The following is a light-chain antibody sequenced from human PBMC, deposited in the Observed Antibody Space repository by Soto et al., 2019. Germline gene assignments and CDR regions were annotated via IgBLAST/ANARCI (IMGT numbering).Light chain of an antibody. CDR3: MQATQVPWT. CDR1: QSLVHGDGNTY. V-gene: IGKV2-24*01. J-gene: IGKJ1*01. CDR2: RIS. Sequence: DIVMTQTPLSSPVTLVQPASISCRSSQSLVHGDGNTYLSWLQQRPGQPPRLLIYRISMPFSGVPDRFSGIGAGTAFTLKISRVEAEDVGIYYCMQATQVPWTFGQGTKVEIK.